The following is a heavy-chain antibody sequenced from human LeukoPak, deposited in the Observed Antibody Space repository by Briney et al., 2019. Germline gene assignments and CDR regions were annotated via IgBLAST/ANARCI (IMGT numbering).Heavy chain of an antibody. Sequence: ASVKVSCKASGYTFTGYYMHWVRQAPGQGLEWMGWINPNSGGTNYAQKFQGRVTMTRDTSISTAYMELSRLRSDDTAVYYCARDQFSIQAHGPEQDLRDFAYWGQGTLVTVSS. J-gene: IGHJ4*02. CDR1: GYTFTGYY. CDR2: INPNSGGT. D-gene: IGHD1/OR15-1a*01. V-gene: IGHV1-2*02. CDR3: ARDQFSIQAHGPEQDLRDFAY.